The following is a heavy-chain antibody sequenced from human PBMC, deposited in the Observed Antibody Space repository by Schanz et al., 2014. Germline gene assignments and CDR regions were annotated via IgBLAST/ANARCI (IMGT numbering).Heavy chain of an antibody. CDR2: ISSSSSTI. V-gene: IGHV3-48*04. Sequence: EVQLVESGGGLVQSGGSLRLSCAASGFSFSDYSMNWVRQAPGKGLEWVSYISSSSSTIYYADSVKGRFTISRDNAKNSVYLQMNSLRVEDTAVYYCARYGFRKFGVVYGLAVWGQGTTVTVS. D-gene: IGHD3-3*01. CDR1: GFSFSDYS. J-gene: IGHJ6*02. CDR3: ARYGFRKFGVVYGLAV.